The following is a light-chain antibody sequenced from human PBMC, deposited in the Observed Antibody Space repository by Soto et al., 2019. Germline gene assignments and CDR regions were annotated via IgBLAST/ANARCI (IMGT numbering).Light chain of an antibody. V-gene: IGLV7-46*01. J-gene: IGLJ3*02. CDR3: LMSSSGARV. CDR1: TGAVTSTHY. CDR2: DTS. Sequence: QTVVTQEPSLTVSPGGTVSLTCGSSTGAVTSTHYPYWFQQKPGQAPRTLIYDTSNRHSWTPARFSGSLLGGKAALTLSGAQPEDEADYYCLMSSSGARVFGGGTKVTVL.